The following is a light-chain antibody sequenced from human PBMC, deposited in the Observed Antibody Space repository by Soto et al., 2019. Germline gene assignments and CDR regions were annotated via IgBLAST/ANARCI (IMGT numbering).Light chain of an antibody. CDR3: QRFNRWPLS. CDR2: DTS. V-gene: IGKV3-15*01. Sequence: EIVLTQSPGTLSLSPGERATLSCRASQSLSSTYLAWYRQKPGQAPSLVIYDTSIRATGIPARFSGSGSGTEFTLTIASLQSEDFGVYYCQRFNRWPLSFGGGTKVEI. CDR1: QSLSSTY. J-gene: IGKJ4*01.